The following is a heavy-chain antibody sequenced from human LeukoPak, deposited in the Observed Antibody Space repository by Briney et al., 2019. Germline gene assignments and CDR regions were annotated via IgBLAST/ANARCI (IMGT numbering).Heavy chain of an antibody. CDR1: GYTFTGYY. CDR2: INPNSGDT. V-gene: IGHV1-2*02. CDR3: ARGGELRDFDY. D-gene: IGHD1-26*01. Sequence: ASVKVSCKASGYTFTGYYMHWVRQAPGQGLEWMGWINPNSGDTNYAQKFQGRVTMTRDTSISTAYMELSRLRSDDTAVYYCARGGELRDFDYWGQGTLVTVSS. J-gene: IGHJ4*02.